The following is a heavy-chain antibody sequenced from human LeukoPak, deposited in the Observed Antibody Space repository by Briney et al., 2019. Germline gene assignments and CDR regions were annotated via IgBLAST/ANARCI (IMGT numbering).Heavy chain of an antibody. CDR2: INPNSGGT. J-gene: IGHJ5*02. CDR1: GYTFTGYY. D-gene: IGHD2-8*01. CDR3: AREDIVLTVYAPKGGNWFDP. V-gene: IGHV1-2*02. Sequence: ASVKVSCKASGYTFTGYYMHWVRQAPGQGLEWMGWINPNSGGTNYAQKFQGRVTMTRDTSISTAYMELSRLRSDDTAVYYCAREDIVLTVYAPKGGNWFDPWGQGTLVTVSS.